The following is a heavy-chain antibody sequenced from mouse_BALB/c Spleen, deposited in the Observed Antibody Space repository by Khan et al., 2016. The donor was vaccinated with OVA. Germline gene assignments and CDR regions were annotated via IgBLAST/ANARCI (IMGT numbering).Heavy chain of an antibody. D-gene: IGHD1-1*01. CDR2: ISYSGVT. J-gene: IGHJ2*01. Sequence: EVQLQESGPGLVKPSQSLSLTCTVTGYSITSGYAWNWIRQFPGNKLEWMGYISYSGVTSYTPSLKSRISITRDTSKNHFFLQLNSVTTEDTASYYFARGNYYGYYFDYWGQGTTLTVSS. V-gene: IGHV3-2*02. CDR3: ARGNYYGYYFDY. CDR1: GYSITSGYA.